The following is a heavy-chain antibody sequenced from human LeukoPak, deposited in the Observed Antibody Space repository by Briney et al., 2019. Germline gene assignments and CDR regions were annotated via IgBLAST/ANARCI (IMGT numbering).Heavy chain of an antibody. V-gene: IGHV1-46*01. D-gene: IGHD3-10*01. J-gene: IGHJ5*02. CDR2: INPSGGST. Sequence: ASVKVSCKASGYTFTSYYMHWVRQAPGQGLEWMGIINPSGGSTSYAQKLQGSVTMTRDTSTSTAYMEVRSLRSDDTAVYYCARVGGYVLLWFGSNNWLHPWGKRTLVPVSS. CDR1: GYTFTSYY. CDR3: ARVGGYVLLWFGSNNWLHP.